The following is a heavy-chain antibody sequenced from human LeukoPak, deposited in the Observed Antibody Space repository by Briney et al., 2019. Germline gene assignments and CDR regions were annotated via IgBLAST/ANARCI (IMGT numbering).Heavy chain of an antibody. V-gene: IGHV3-53*05. Sequence: PGGSLRLSCAASGFTFSSNYMSWVRQAPGKGLEWVSVIYSGGTTSYSDSVKGRFTFSRDMSKNTLYLQMGSLRAEDMAVYYCARGDSMIVVVKGFDYWGQGTLVTVSS. CDR1: GFTFSSNY. CDR2: IYSGGTT. D-gene: IGHD3-22*01. J-gene: IGHJ4*02. CDR3: ARGDSMIVVVKGFDY.